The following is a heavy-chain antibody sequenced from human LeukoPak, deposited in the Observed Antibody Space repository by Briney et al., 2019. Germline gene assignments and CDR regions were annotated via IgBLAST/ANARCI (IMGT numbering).Heavy chain of an antibody. Sequence: SETLSLTCAVYGGSFSGYYWSWIRQPPGKGLEWIGEINHSGSTNYNPSLKSRVTISVDTSKNLFSLKLSSVTAADTAVYYCARGRYEQWLDPGSFDYWGQGTLVTVSS. CDR1: GGSFSGYY. CDR2: INHSGST. CDR3: ARGRYEQWLDPGSFDY. D-gene: IGHD6-19*01. J-gene: IGHJ4*02. V-gene: IGHV4-34*01.